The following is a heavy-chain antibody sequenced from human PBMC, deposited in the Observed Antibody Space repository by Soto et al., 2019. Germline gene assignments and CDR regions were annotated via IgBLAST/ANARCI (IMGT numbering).Heavy chain of an antibody. CDR2: IKQDGSDK. D-gene: IGHD3-10*01. Sequence: EVQLVESGGGLVKPGGSLRLSCATSGFTFSIHWMSWVRQAPGKGLEWVANIKQDGSDKIYVDSVKGQFTISRDNAENSLFLQMNDLRVEDTAVYFCARISGDPTVAWYFDLWGRGTLVTVSS. CDR1: GFTFSIHW. V-gene: IGHV3-7*03. CDR3: ARISGDPTVAWYFDL. J-gene: IGHJ2*01.